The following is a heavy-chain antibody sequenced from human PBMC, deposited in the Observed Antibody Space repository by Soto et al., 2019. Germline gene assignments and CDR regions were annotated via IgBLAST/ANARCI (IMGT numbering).Heavy chain of an antibody. D-gene: IGHD5-18*01. Sequence: GESLKISCKGSGYSFTSYWIGWVRQMPGKGLEWMGIIYPGGSDTRYSPSFQGQVTISADKSISTAYLQWSSLKASDTAMYYCAIDFGYGYYYYGMDVWGQGTTVTVSS. CDR2: IYPGGSDT. V-gene: IGHV5-51*01. CDR1: GYSFTSYW. J-gene: IGHJ6*02. CDR3: AIDFGYGYYYYGMDV.